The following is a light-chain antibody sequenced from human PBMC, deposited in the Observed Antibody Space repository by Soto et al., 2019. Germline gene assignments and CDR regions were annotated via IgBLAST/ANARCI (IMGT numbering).Light chain of an antibody. CDR3: QKFNSPPYT. CDR2: TAS. J-gene: IGKJ2*01. V-gene: IGKV1-27*01. Sequence: MTQSPASLSVSPGERVTITCRASRGVSDYLAWYQQKPGSPPRPLIFTASTLQSGVPSRFSGSGSGTDFSLTISSLQPEDVATYYCQKFNSPPYTFGQGTKLEIK. CDR1: RGVSDY.